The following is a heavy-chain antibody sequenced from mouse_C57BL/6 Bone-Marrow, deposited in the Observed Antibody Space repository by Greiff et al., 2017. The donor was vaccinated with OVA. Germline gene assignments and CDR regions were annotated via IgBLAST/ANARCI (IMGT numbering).Heavy chain of an antibody. CDR1: GYAFSSYW. J-gene: IGHJ2*01. V-gene: IGHV1-80*01. CDR3: AREDYYGSSSFDY. D-gene: IGHD1-1*01. Sequence: VKLMESGAELVKPGASVKISCKASGYAFSSYWMNWVKQRPGKGLEWIGQIYPGDGDTNYNGKFKGKATLTADKSSSTAYMQLSSLTSEDSAVYFCAREDYYGSSSFDYWGQGTTLTVSS. CDR2: IYPGDGDT.